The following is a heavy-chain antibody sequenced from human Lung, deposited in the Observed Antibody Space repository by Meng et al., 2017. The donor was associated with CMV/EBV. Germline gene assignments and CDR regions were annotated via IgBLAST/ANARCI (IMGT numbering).Heavy chain of an antibody. CDR1: GFIFSDYY. CDR3: ARDFSAVHNWFDA. D-gene: IGHD1-26*01. CDR2: ISSSGSIK. V-gene: IGHV3-11*04. J-gene: IGHJ5*02. Sequence: AASGFIFSDYYMTWIRQAPGKGLEWVSHISSSGSIKKYADSVEGRFTISRDNAKKSLYLQMNSLRAEDTAFYYCARDFSAVHNWFDAWGQGTLVTVSS.